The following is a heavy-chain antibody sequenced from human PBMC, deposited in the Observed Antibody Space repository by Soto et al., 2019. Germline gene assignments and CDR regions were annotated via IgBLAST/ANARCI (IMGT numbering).Heavy chain of an antibody. CDR3: ACFPYYYDSSGYPDSYFDY. V-gene: IGHV1-69*01. CDR1: GGTFSSYA. Sequence: QVQLVQSGAEVKKPGSSVKVSCKASGGTFSSYAISWVRQAPGQGLEWMGGIIPIFGTANYAQKFQGRVTITADESTSTAYMELSSLRSEDTAVYYCACFPYYYDSSGYPDSYFDYWGQGTLVTVSS. CDR2: IIPIFGTA. J-gene: IGHJ4*02. D-gene: IGHD3-22*01.